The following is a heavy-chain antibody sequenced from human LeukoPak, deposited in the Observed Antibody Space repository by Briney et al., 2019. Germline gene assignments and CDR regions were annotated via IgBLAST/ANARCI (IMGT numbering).Heavy chain of an antibody. CDR1: GGSISSYY. CDR2: IYYSGST. V-gene: IGHV4-59*01. CDR3: AREKRDGYGNDAFDI. Sequence: PSETLSLTCTVSGGSISSYYWSWLRQPPRKGLEWVGYIYYSGSTNYNPSLKSRVTISVDTSKNQFSLKLSSVTAADTAVYYCAREKRDGYGNDAFDIWGQGTMVTVSS. J-gene: IGHJ3*02. D-gene: IGHD5-24*01.